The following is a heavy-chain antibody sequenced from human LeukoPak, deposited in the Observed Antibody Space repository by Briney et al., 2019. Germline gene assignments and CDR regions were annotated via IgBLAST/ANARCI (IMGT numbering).Heavy chain of an antibody. V-gene: IGHV3-33*08. CDR3: ARDRAATIFEFPNGMDV. CDR2: IWYDGSNK. Sequence: GGSLRLSCAVSGYPFSDHYIDWVRQAPGKGLEWVAVIWYDGSNKYYADSVKGRFTISRDNSKNTLYLQMNSLRAEDTAVYYCARDRAATIFEFPNGMDVWGQGTTVTVSS. D-gene: IGHD3-3*01. J-gene: IGHJ6*02. CDR1: GYPFSDHY.